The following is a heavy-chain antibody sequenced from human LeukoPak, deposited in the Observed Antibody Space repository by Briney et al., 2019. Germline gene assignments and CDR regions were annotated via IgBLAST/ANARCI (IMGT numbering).Heavy chain of an antibody. D-gene: IGHD6-13*01. Sequence: HSGGSLRLSCAASGLTVSSNYMSWVRQAPGKGLEWVSVIYSGGSTYYADSVKGRFTISRDNSKNTLYLQMGSLRAEDMAVYYCARVAAASAFDIWGQGTMVTVSS. CDR1: GLTVSSNY. J-gene: IGHJ3*02. CDR3: ARVAAASAFDI. CDR2: IYSGGST. V-gene: IGHV3-66*01.